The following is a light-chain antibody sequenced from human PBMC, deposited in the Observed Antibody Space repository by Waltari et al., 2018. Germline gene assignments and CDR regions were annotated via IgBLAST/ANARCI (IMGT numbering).Light chain of an antibody. Sequence: QSALTQPASVSGSPGPSMTISCTGTSSDVGGYKYFSWYQQHPGKAPKLMIYDVSNRPSGVSNRFSGSKSGNTASLTISGLQAEDEADYYCSSYTSSSVVFGGGTKLTVL. CDR2: DVS. CDR3: SSYTSSSVV. V-gene: IGLV2-14*01. J-gene: IGLJ2*01. CDR1: SSDVGGYKY.